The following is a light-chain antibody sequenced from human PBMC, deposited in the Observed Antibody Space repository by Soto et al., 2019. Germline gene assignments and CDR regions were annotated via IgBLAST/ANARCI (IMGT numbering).Light chain of an antibody. J-gene: IGKJ5*01. CDR2: GAS. Sequence: DTVLTQSPGTLSLSPGERATLSCRASQTLRGRYLAWYQQKPGQAPRLLIYGASTLQSGVPSRFSGGGSGTDFTLTISSLQPEDVATYYCQQYYSYPITFGQGTRLEI. V-gene: IGKV3-20*01. CDR1: QTLRGRY. CDR3: QQYYSYPIT.